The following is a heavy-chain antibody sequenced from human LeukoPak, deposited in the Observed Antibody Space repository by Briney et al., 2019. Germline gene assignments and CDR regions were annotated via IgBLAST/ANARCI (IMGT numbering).Heavy chain of an antibody. CDR2: IRYEGSNK. CDR1: GFTFSSYG. CDR3: AREPGESGYAFDY. Sequence: PGGSLRLSCAASGFTFSSYGMHWVRQAPGKGLAWVAFIRYEGSNKYYAASVKGRFTISRDNAKNSLYLQMNSLRAEDTAVYYCAREPGESGYAFDYWGQGTLVTVSS. D-gene: IGHD3-16*01. V-gene: IGHV3-30*02. J-gene: IGHJ4*02.